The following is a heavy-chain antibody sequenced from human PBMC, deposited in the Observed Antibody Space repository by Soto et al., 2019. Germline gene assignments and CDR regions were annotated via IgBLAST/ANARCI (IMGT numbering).Heavy chain of an antibody. CDR3: AREEQTGANYYLDY. Sequence: ASVKVSCKASGYTFTGYYIHWVRQAPGQGLEWMGSISPHSGGPNYAQRFQGKVTMTRDTSMTTVYMEMSGLTSDDTAVYYCAREEQTGANYYLDYWGQGTLVTVSS. CDR1: GYTFTGYY. D-gene: IGHD7-27*01. CDR2: ISPHSGGP. V-gene: IGHV1-2*02. J-gene: IGHJ4*02.